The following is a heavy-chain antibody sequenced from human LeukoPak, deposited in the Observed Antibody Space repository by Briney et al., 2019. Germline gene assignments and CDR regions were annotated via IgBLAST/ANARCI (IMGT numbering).Heavy chain of an antibody. D-gene: IGHD1-26*01. CDR3: ANSGAGSGSYLGY. Sequence: PGGSLRLSCAASGFTFSSYAMHWVRQAPGKGLEWVAVISYDGSNKYYADSVKGRFTISRDNSKNTLYLQMNSLRAEDTAVYYCANSGAGSGSYLGYWGQGTLVTVSS. CDR2: ISYDGSNK. CDR1: GFTFSSYA. V-gene: IGHV3-30*04. J-gene: IGHJ4*02.